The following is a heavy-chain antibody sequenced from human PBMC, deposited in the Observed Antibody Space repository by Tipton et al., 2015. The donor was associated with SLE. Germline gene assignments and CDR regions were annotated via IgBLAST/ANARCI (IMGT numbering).Heavy chain of an antibody. CDR2: IYYSGST. Sequence: TLSLTCTVSGGSFSSYYWGWIRQPPGKGLEWIGSIYYSGSTYYNPSLKSRVTISVDTSKNQFSLKLSSVTAADTAVYYCADFWSGLGAFDIWGQGTMVTVSS. V-gene: IGHV4-39*01. D-gene: IGHD3-3*01. CDR1: GGSFSSYY. CDR3: ADFWSGLGAFDI. J-gene: IGHJ3*02.